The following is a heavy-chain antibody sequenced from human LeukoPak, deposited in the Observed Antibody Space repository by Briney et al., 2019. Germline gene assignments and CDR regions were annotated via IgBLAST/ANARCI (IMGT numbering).Heavy chain of an antibody. CDR1: GGSISSYY. D-gene: IGHD1-26*01. Sequence: SETLSLTCTVSGGSISSYYWSWIRQPPGKGLEWIGYFYYSGSTNYNPSLKSRVTMSVDTSKNQFSLKLSSVTAADTAVYYCARALGSGSYSAFDIWGQGTMVTVSS. V-gene: IGHV4-59*12. CDR2: FYYSGST. CDR3: ARALGSGSYSAFDI. J-gene: IGHJ3*02.